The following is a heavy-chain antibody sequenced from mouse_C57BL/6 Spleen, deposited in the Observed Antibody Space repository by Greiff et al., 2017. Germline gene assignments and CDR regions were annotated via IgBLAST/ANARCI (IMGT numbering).Heavy chain of an antibody. CDR3: ARSGGYDGNFAPDY. V-gene: IGHV1-58*01. CDR1: GYTFTSYG. CDR2: IYIGNGYT. J-gene: IGHJ2*01. Sequence: VQLMQSGAELVRPGSSVKMSCKTSGYTFTSYGINWVKQRPGQGLEWIGYIYIGNGYTEYNEKLKGKATLTSDTSSSTAYKQLSSLTSEDSAIYVCARSGGYDGNFAPDYWGQGTTLTVST. D-gene: IGHD2-1*01.